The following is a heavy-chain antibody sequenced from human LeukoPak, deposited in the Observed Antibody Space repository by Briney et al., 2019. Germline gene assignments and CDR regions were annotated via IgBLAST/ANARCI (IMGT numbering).Heavy chain of an antibody. Sequence: SETLSLTCTVSGGSISSYYWSWIRQPAGKGLEWIGRIYTSGSTNYNPSLKSRVTMSVDTSKNQFSLKLSSVTAADTAVYYCARDSGAKTYYDFWSGYYTEYWGQGTLVTVSS. V-gene: IGHV4-4*07. J-gene: IGHJ4*02. CDR3: ARDSGAKTYYDFWSGYYTEY. CDR1: GGSISSYY. CDR2: IYTSGST. D-gene: IGHD3-3*01.